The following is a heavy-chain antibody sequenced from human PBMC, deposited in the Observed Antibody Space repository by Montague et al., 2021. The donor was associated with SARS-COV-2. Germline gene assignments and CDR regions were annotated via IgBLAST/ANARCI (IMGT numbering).Heavy chain of an antibody. D-gene: IGHD5-24*01. V-gene: IGHV4-59*01. CDR3: AREDRWNWFDP. CDR1: GGSINSSD. CDR2: IYYRGST. J-gene: IGHJ5*02. Sequence: SETLSLTCTGSGGSINSSDWSWIRQPPGRGLEWIGYIYYRGSTNYNPSLETRVTLSVDPSKNQFSLKLSSVTAADTAVYYCAREDRWNWFDPWGQGTLVIVSS.